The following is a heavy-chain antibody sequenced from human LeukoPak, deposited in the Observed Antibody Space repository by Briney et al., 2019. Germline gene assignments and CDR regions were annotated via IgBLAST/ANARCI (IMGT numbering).Heavy chain of an antibody. CDR1: GGSISSGSYY. J-gene: IGHJ4*02. V-gene: IGHV4-61*01. CDR3: ARRGDDYKFDY. Sequence: SETLSLTCTVSGGSISSGSYYWSWIRQPPGKGLEWIGDIYDSGSANYNPSLRSRVTISVDTSKNQFSLKLSSVTAADTAVYYCARRGDDYKFDYWGQGTVVTVSS. D-gene: IGHD5-24*01. CDR2: IYDSGSA.